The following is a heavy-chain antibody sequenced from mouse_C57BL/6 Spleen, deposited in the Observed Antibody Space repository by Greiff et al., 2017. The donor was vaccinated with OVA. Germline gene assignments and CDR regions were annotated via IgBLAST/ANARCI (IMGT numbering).Heavy chain of an antibody. CDR2: ISYDGSN. V-gene: IGHV3-6*01. CDR3: ARDLPFYTTVGDWYFDV. Sequence: VQLQQSGPGLVKPSQSLSLTCSVTGYSITSGYYWNWIRQFPGNKLEWMGYISYDGSNNYNPSLKNRISITRDTSKNQFFLKLNSVTTEDTATYYCARDLPFYTTVGDWYFDVWGTGTTVTVSS. D-gene: IGHD1-1*01. J-gene: IGHJ1*03. CDR1: GYSITSGYY.